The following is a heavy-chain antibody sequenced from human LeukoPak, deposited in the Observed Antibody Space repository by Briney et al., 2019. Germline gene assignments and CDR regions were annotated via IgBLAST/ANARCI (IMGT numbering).Heavy chain of an antibody. Sequence: SETLSLTCTVSGGSISSGSYYWSWIRQPAGKGLEWIGRIYTSGSTNYNPSLKSRVTISVDTSKNQFSLKLSSVTAADTAVYYCARGGELRWFDPWGQGTLVTVSS. CDR1: GGSISSGSYY. CDR3: ARGGELRWFDP. CDR2: IYTSGST. V-gene: IGHV4-61*02. D-gene: IGHD3-10*01. J-gene: IGHJ5*02.